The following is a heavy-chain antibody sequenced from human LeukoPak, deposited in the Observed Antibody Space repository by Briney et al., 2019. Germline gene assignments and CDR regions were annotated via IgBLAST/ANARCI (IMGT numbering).Heavy chain of an antibody. J-gene: IGHJ6*02. V-gene: IGHV1-3*01. CDR3: AREHPYYYGMDV. CDR1: GYTFTSYA. CDR2: INAGNGNT. Sequence: GASVKASCKASGYTFTSYAMHWVRQAPGQRLEWMGWINAGNGNTKYSQKFQGRVTITRDTSASTAYMELSSLRSEDTAVYYCAREHPYYYGMDVWGQGTTVTVSS.